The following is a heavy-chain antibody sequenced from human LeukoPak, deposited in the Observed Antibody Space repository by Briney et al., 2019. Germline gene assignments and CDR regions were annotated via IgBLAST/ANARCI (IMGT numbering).Heavy chain of an antibody. CDR2: INHSGST. J-gene: IGHJ4*02. Sequence: PSETLSLTCAVYGGSFSGYYWSWIRQPPGKGLEGIGEINHSGSTNYNPSLKSRVTISVDTSKNQFSLKLSSVTAADTAVYYCAREMGSGSEFDYWGQGTLVTVSS. CDR3: AREMGSGSEFDY. V-gene: IGHV4-34*01. CDR1: GGSFSGYY. D-gene: IGHD6-19*01.